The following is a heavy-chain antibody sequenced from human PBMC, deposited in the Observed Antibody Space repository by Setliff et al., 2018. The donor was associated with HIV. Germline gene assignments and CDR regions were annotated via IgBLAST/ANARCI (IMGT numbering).Heavy chain of an antibody. D-gene: IGHD2-2*01. V-gene: IGHV4-30-4*01. J-gene: IGHJ4*02. CDR2: VSYTGTT. CDR1: GDSVSTADYY. CDR3: ARQSTTSRDFDS. Sequence: PSETLSLTCTVSGDSVSTADYYWTWIRQPPGKGLEWIGFVSYTGTTRYIPSLRSRISISIDASKNKFSLQLSSVTAADTAVYYCARQSTTSRDFDSWGQGTLVTVSS.